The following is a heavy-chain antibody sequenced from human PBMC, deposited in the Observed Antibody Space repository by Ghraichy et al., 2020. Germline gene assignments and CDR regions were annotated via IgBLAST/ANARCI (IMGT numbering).Heavy chain of an antibody. J-gene: IGHJ4*02. CDR2: IFHSGST. CDR3: ARGGGTGTIPFDY. CDR1: GGSISSGGYS. V-gene: IGHV4-30-2*01. Sequence: SETLSLTCVVSGGSISSGGYSWSWIRQPPGNGLEWIGYIFHSGSTSYNPSLKSRVTLSIDRSKNQFSLELSSVTAADTAVYYCARGGGTGTIPFDYWGQGTLVTVSS. D-gene: IGHD1-7*01.